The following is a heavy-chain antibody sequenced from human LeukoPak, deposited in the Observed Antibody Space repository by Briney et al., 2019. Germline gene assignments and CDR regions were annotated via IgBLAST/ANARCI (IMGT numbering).Heavy chain of an antibody. CDR3: ARERGTIFPTTWVDY. Sequence: PSETLSLTCTVSGGSISSGSYYWSWIRQPAGKGLEWIGRIYTSGSTNYNPSLKSRVTISVDTSKNQFSLKLSSVTAADTAVYYCARERGTIFPTTWVDYWGQGTLVTVSS. D-gene: IGHD3-9*01. V-gene: IGHV4-61*02. CDR1: GGSISSGSYY. J-gene: IGHJ4*02. CDR2: IYTSGST.